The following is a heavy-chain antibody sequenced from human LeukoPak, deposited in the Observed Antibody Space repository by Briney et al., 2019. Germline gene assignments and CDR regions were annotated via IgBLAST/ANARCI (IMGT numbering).Heavy chain of an antibody. D-gene: IGHD5-18*01. J-gene: IGHJ4*02. CDR3: AKVLADTAMATPYYFDY. CDR1: GFTFSSYA. Sequence: PGGSLRLSCAASGFTFSSYAMSWVRQAPGKGLEWVSAISGSGGSTYYADSVKGRFPISRDNYKNTMYLQMNSMRAEDTDVYYCAKVLADTAMATPYYFDYWGQGTLVIVSS. V-gene: IGHV3-23*01. CDR2: ISGSGGST.